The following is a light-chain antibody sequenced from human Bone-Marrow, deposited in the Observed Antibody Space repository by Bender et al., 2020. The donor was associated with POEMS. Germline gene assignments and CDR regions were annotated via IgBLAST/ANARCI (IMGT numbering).Light chain of an antibody. CDR2: LNGDGSQ. CDR1: SGHTTYD. CDR3: QTWASGIRV. V-gene: IGLV4-69*02. Sequence: QLALTQSPSASASLGASVKLTCTLSSGHTTYDIAWHQQQPGRGPRFLMQLNGDGSQSKGGGVPGRFSGSTSGAERYLTISRLQSDDEAVYYCQTWASGIRVFGGGTKLSVL. J-gene: IGLJ3*02.